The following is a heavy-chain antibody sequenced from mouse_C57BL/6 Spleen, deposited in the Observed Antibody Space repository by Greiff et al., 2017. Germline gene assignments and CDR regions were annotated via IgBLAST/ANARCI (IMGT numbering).Heavy chain of an antibody. CDR2: VWGGGST. D-gene: IGHD2-4*01. V-gene: IGHV2-2*01. J-gene: IGHJ2*01. CDR3: ARNGDYDDYFDY. Sequence: VKLKHAGPCLGPPSQSPSNTLTLPCFSLTRSGVHWVRQSPGKGLGWLGVVWGGGSTDYNAAFISSLSISKDNSKSQVFFKMNSLQADDTAIYYCARNGDYDDYFDYWGQGTTLTVSS. CDR1: CFSLTRSG.